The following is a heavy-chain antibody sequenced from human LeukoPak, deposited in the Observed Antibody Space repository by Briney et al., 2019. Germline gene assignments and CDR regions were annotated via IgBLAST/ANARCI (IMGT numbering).Heavy chain of an antibody. CDR1: GGSISSSSYY. CDR3: ARRSWYHYFDY. J-gene: IGHJ4*02. D-gene: IGHD6-13*01. CDR2: IYYSGST. Sequence: PSETLSLTCTVSGGSISSSSYYWGWIRQPPGKGLEWIGSIYYSGSTYYNPSLKSRVTISVDTSKNQFSLKLSSVTAADTAVYYRARRSWYHYFDYWGQGTLVTVSS. V-gene: IGHV4-39*01.